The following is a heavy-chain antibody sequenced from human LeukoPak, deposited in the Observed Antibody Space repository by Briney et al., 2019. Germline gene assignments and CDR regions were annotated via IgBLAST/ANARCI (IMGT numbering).Heavy chain of an antibody. J-gene: IGHJ4*02. V-gene: IGHV3-23*01. CDR3: ADGSYYDSSGSFYFDY. CDR1: GFTFSSYA. CDR2: ISGSGDNI. Sequence: PGGSLRLSCAASGFTFSSYAMSWVRQAAGKGLEWFSDISGSGDNIYYADSVKRRFTISRDHSQNTLYVQVNSLGTEDRAAYYCADGSYYDSSGSFYFDYWGGGTLDSVCS. D-gene: IGHD3-22*01.